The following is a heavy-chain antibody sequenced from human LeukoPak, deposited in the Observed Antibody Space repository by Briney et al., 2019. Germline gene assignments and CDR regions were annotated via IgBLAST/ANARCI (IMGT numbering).Heavy chain of an antibody. D-gene: IGHD6-19*01. CDR3: ARDRDRRQAVAGWNVLQI. CDR1: GYTFTNYG. Sequence: ASVKVSCKASGYTFTNYGITWVRQAPGQGLEWMGWIYIYNGNTNYAQKFQGRVTLTTDTSTSTAYMELRSLRSDDTAVYYCARDRDRRQAVAGWNVLQIWGQGTMVTDSS. J-gene: IGHJ3*02. CDR2: IYIYNGNT. V-gene: IGHV1-18*01.